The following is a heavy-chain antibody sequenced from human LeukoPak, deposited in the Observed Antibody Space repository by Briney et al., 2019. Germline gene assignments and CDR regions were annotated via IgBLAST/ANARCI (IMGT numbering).Heavy chain of an antibody. J-gene: IGHJ4*02. CDR1: GFTFSSYA. CDR3: AKTGYRVVTPAY. V-gene: IGHV3-30-3*02. CDR2: ISYDGSNK. Sequence: GRSLRLSCAASGFTFSSYAMHWVRQAPGKGLEWVAVISYDGSNKYYADSVKGRFTISRDNSKNTLYLQMNSLRAEDTAVYYCAKTGYRVVTPAYWGQGTLVTVSS. D-gene: IGHD4-23*01.